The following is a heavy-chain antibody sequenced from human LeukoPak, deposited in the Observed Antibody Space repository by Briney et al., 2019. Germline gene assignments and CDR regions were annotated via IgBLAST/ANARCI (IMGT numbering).Heavy chain of an antibody. Sequence: SETLSLTCTVSGGSISSSSYYWGWIRQPPGKGLEWIGSIYYSGSTYYNPSLKSRVTISVDTSKNQFSLKLSSVTAADTAVYYCARERGGDYDYWGQGTLVTVSS. V-gene: IGHV4-39*07. D-gene: IGHD4-17*01. CDR2: IYYSGST. CDR1: GGSISSSSYY. J-gene: IGHJ4*02. CDR3: ARERGGDYDY.